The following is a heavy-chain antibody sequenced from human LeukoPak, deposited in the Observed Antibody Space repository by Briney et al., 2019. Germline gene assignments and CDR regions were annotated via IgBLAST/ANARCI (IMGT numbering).Heavy chain of an antibody. J-gene: IGHJ4*02. Sequence: PGGSLRLSCAASGFTFSSYSMNWVRQAPGKGLEWVSSISSSSSYIYYADSVKGRFTISRDNAKNSLYLQMNSLRAEDTAVYYCAKEGDGYWPRVPVDYWGQGTLVTVSS. V-gene: IGHV3-21*01. D-gene: IGHD2-2*03. CDR3: AKEGDGYWPRVPVDY. CDR2: ISSSSSYI. CDR1: GFTFSSYS.